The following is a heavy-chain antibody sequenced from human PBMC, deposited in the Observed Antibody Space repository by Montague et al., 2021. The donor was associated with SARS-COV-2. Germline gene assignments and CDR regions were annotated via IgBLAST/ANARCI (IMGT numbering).Heavy chain of an antibody. CDR3: VRPLWFGDSDYYFDS. D-gene: IGHD3-10*01. CDR1: GFTFRSYW. V-gene: IGHV3-74*01. CDR2: IKPDGTST. J-gene: IGHJ4*02. Sequence: SLRLSCAASGFTFRSYWMHWVRQVPGRGLVWVSRIKPDGTSTHYAAPVKGQFIISRDNAKNTLSLQMTNLRVDDTAVYFCVRPLWFGDSDYYFDSWGQGTLVTVSS.